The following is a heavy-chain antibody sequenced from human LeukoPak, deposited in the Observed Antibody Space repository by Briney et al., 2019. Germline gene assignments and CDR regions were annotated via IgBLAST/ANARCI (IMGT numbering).Heavy chain of an antibody. Sequence: PGGSLRLSCAASGFTFSSYGMSWVRQAPGKGLEWVSGISGSDGSTYYADSVKGRFSISRDNSKNTLYQQMNSLRVEDTAIYYCAKLYGSLSRPIDYWGQGTLVSVSS. CDR1: GFTFSSYG. D-gene: IGHD3-10*01. J-gene: IGHJ4*02. CDR2: ISGSDGST. V-gene: IGHV3-23*01. CDR3: AKLYGSLSRPIDY.